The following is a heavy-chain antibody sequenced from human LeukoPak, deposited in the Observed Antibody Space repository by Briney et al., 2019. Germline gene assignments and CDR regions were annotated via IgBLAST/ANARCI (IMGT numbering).Heavy chain of an antibody. CDR1: GYTFTGYY. Sequence: ASVKVSCKASGYTFTGYYMHWVRQAPGQGLEWMGWINPNSGGTNYAQKFQGRVTMTRDTSISTAYMELSRLRSDDTAVYYCARAIQVGATLHFDYWGQGTLVTVSS. V-gene: IGHV1-2*02. CDR2: INPNSGGT. CDR3: ARAIQVGATLHFDY. D-gene: IGHD1-26*01. J-gene: IGHJ4*02.